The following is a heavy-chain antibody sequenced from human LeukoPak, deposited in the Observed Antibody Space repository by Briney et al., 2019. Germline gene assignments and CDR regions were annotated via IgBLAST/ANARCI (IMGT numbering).Heavy chain of an antibody. D-gene: IGHD2-2*01. J-gene: IGHJ6*03. Sequence: ASVKVSCKASGYTFTSYAMNWVRQAPGQGLEWMGWINTNTGNPTYAQGFTGRFVFSLDTSVSTAYLQISSLKAEDTAVYYCARTIVVVPAAKVGASYYYYMDVWGKGTTVTVSS. CDR3: ARTIVVVPAAKVGASYYYYMDV. CDR1: GYTFTSYA. V-gene: IGHV7-4-1*02. CDR2: INTNTGNP.